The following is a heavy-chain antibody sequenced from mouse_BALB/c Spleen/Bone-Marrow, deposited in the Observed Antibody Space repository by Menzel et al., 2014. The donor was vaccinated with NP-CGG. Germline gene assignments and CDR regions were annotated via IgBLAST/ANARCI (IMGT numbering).Heavy chain of an antibody. Sequence: VQLQQSGAELVRPGVSVKISCKGSGYTFTDYAIHWVKQSHAKSLEWIGLISGYYGDAIYNQKFKGKATMTVDKSSSTAYTDLARLTSEDSAIYYCARSGKVQNAVDYWGQGTSVTVSS. D-gene: IGHD2-14*01. V-gene: IGHV1S137*01. CDR1: GYTFTDYA. CDR2: ISGYYGDA. CDR3: ARSGKVQNAVDY. J-gene: IGHJ4*01.